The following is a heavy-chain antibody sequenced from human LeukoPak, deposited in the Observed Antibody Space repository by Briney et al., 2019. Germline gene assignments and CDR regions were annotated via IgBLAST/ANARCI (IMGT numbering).Heavy chain of an antibody. J-gene: IGHJ4*02. CDR3: AKYSDYDLNY. CDR2: IKQDGSEK. V-gene: IGHV3-7*03. D-gene: IGHD5-12*01. Sequence: GGSLRLSCAASGFTFSCCWMSWVRQAPGKGLEWAANIKQDGSEKYYVDSVEGRFTISRDNAKNSLYLQMNGLRAEDTAVYYCAKYSDYDLNYWGQGTLVTVSS. CDR1: GFTFSCCW.